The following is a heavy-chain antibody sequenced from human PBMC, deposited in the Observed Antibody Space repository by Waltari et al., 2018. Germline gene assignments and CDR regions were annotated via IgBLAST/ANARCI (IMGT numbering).Heavy chain of an antibody. V-gene: IGHV1-2*02. CDR1: GYTFTGYY. D-gene: IGHD6-19*01. J-gene: IGHJ5*02. Sequence: QVQLVQSGAEVKKPGASVKVSCKASGYTFTGYYMHWVRQAPGQGLEWMGWINPNSGGTNYAQKFQGRVTMTRETSISTAYMELSRLRSDDTAVYDCARDLLRQWNWCDPWGQGTLVTVSS. CDR3: ARDLLRQWNWCDP. CDR2: INPNSGGT.